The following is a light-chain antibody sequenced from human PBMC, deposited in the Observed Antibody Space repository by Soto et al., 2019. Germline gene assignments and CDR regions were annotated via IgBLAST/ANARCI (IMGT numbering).Light chain of an antibody. J-gene: IGKJ1*01. V-gene: IGKV3-11*01. Sequence: ESVWTQSQATLSFSPGERATVSCRASQSVSSYLAWYQQKPGQAPRLLIYDASNRATGIPARFSGSGSGTDFTLTISSLEPEDFAVYYCQQRSNWPRRTFGQGTKVDIK. CDR2: DAS. CDR3: QQRSNWPRRT. CDR1: QSVSSY.